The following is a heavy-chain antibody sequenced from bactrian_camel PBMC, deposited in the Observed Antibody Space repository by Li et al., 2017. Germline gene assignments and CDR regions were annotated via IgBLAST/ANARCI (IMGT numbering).Heavy chain of an antibody. J-gene: IGHJ4*01. CDR1: GFIFKRYA. CDR2: IYTGDGTA. V-gene: IGHV3S42*01. CDR3: ARIGGSWSGFPY. Sequence: DVQLVESGGGSVQAGGSLRLSCTASGFIFKRYAMIWVRQAPGKGLEWESSIYTGDGTANFADSVKGRFTISRDNTKNTLYLELNSLKTEDTAMYYCARIGGSWSGFPYWGQGTQVTVS. D-gene: IGHD6*01.